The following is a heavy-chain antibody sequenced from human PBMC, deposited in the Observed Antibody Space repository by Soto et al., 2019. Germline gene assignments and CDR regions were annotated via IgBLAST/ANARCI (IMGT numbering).Heavy chain of an antibody. D-gene: IGHD6-6*01. CDR2: IKSKTDGWTT. V-gene: IGHV3-15*01. Sequence: GGSLRLSCAASGFTFSNAWMSWVRQAPGKGLEWVARIKSKTDGWTTDYAAPVKGRFTISIDDSKNTLYLQMNSLKTEDTAVYYCTTVGSRPLSGYYYMDVWGKGTTVTVSS. CDR1: GFTFSNAW. CDR3: TTVGSRPLSGYYYMDV. J-gene: IGHJ6*03.